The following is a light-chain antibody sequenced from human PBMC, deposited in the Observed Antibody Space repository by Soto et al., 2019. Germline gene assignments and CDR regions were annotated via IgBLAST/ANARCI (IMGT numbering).Light chain of an antibody. J-gene: IGKJ5*01. CDR1: QSVSSN. CDR3: QQYNNWPPIT. CDR2: GAS. Sequence: EIVMTRSPATLSVSPGGRGTLSYRASQSVSSNLAWYQQKPGQAPRLLIYGASTRATGIPARFSGSGSGTEFTLTISSLQSEDFADYYCQQYNNWPPITFGQGTRLEIK. V-gene: IGKV3-15*01.